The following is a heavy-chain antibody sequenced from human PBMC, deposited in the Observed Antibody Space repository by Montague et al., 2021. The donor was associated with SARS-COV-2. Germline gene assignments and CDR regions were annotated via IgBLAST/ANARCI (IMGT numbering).Heavy chain of an antibody. D-gene: IGHD4-17*01. CDR3: ATSGAGEYGDYSPYFDY. Sequence: QSGAEVKKPWESLKISCKGSGNTLDTYWIGWVRQMPGKGLEWMGIIYPGDSDTRYSATFQGQVTISADKSIATAYLQWSSLKASDTAIYYCATSGAGEYGDYSPYFDYWGQGTLVTVSS. CDR1: GNTLDTYW. CDR2: IYPGDSDT. J-gene: IGHJ4*02. V-gene: IGHV5-51*01.